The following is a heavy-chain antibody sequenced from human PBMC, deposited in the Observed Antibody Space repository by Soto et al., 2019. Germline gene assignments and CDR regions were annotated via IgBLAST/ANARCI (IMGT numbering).Heavy chain of an antibody. CDR1: GYTFTSYD. CDR3: AISVGGSNANFDY. CDR2: MNPDSGNT. V-gene: IGHV1-8*01. J-gene: IGHJ4*02. D-gene: IGHD3-16*02. Sequence: QVQLVQSGAEVRTPGASVKVSCKASGYTFTSYDINWVRQATGQGPEWMGWMNPDSGNTGYVQKFQGRATMTRNTAISTAYMELSSMRSEDTAVYYCAISVGGSNANFDYLGQGTLVTVSS.